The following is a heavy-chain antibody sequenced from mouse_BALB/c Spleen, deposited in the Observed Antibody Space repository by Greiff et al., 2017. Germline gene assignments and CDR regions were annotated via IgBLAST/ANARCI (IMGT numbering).Heavy chain of an antibody. CDR1: GYSITSDYA. CDR2: ISYSGST. Sequence: EVQGVESGPGLVKPSQSLSLTCTVTGYSITSDYAWNWIRQFPGNKLEWMGYISYSGSTSYNPSLKSRISITRDTSKNQFFLQLNSVTTEDTATYYCARLYYGSSYFDYWGQGTTLTVSS. D-gene: IGHD1-1*01. V-gene: IGHV3-2*02. J-gene: IGHJ2*01. CDR3: ARLYYGSSYFDY.